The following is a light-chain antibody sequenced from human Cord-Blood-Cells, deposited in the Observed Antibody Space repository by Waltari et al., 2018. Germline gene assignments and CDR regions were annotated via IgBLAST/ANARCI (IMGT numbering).Light chain of an antibody. CDR2: DAS. V-gene: IGKV1-33*01. J-gene: IGKJ1*01. CDR3: QQYDNLPWT. Sequence: DIPMTQSPSSLSASVGDRVTITCQASQDISNYLNWYQQKPGKAPKLLIYDASNLETVVPSRFSGSGSGTDFTFTISSLQPEDIATYYCQQYDNLPWTFGQGTKVEIK. CDR1: QDISNY.